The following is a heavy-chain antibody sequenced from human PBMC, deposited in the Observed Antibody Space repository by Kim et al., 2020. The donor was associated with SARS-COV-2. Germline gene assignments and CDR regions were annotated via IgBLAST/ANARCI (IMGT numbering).Heavy chain of an antibody. V-gene: IGHV3-48*02. CDR2: ISSGSTTI. Sequence: GGSLRLSCAASGFTFSRYSMNWVRQAPRKGLEWVSYISSGSTTIYYTDSVKGRFTISRDNAKNSLYLQMTSLRDEDTSVYYCARDSEYGSGTYYKVFDS. D-gene: IGHD3-10*01. CDR1: GFTFSRYS. CDR3: ARDSEYGSGTYYKVFDS. J-gene: IGHJ4*01.